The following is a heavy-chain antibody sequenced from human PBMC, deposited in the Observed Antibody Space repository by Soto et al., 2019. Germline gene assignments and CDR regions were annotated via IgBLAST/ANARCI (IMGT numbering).Heavy chain of an antibody. D-gene: IGHD3-10*01. Sequence: QVPLVQSGAEVKKPGASVNVSCRASGYTFTSYVIHWVRQAPGQRLEWMGRINAVNGDTKYSQKFQGRVTISRDTSASTAYMELSSLRSEDTAVYYCARELGTMVRGVIVYYYAMDVWGQGTTVTVSS. CDR1: GYTFTSYV. CDR2: INAVNGDT. V-gene: IGHV1-3*01. J-gene: IGHJ6*02. CDR3: ARELGTMVRGVIVYYYAMDV.